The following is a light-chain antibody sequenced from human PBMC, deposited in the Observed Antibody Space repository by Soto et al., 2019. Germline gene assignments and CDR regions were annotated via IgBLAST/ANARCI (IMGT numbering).Light chain of an antibody. CDR1: QDIYTY. J-gene: IGKJ5*01. CDR2: DAS. V-gene: IGKV1-5*01. CDR3: QHYTLYSAP. Sequence: RLTQSPSSLSASVGDTVTISCRASQDIYTYLAWYQQKPGKAPTLLIFDASSLHHGVPPRFAGSGSGSEFTLTINRLHADDFATYYCQHYTLYSAPFGQGTRV.